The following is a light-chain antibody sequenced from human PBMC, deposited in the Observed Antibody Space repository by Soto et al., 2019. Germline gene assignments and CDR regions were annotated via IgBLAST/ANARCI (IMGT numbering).Light chain of an antibody. CDR1: QGIWNR. V-gene: IGKV1-9*01. CDR2: AAS. CDR3: QQYGANSPWT. Sequence: DIQLTQSPSFLSASVGDRVTITCRASQGIWNRLAWHQQKPGKAPELLISAASTLRSGVPSRFSGSGSGTEFTLTISSLQTEDFATYYCQQYGANSPWTFGQGTKVEIK. J-gene: IGKJ1*01.